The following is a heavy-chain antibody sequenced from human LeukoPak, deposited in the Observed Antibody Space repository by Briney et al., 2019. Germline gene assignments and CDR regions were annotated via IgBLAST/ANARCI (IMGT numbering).Heavy chain of an antibody. CDR2: ISGSSGST. Sequence: GGSLRLSCAASGFTFSNYYMSWIRQAPGKGLEWGSYISGSSGSTNYADSVMGRFTISRDNGKNSLYLQMNSLRAEDTAVYYCARDQGENYDSSGYYPYWGQGTLVTVSS. J-gene: IGHJ4*02. D-gene: IGHD3-22*01. V-gene: IGHV3-11*06. CDR1: GFTFSNYY. CDR3: ARDQGENYDSSGYYPY.